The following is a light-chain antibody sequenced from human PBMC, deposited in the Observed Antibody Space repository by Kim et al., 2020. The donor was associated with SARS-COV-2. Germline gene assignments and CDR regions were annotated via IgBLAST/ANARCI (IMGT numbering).Light chain of an antibody. CDR1: VLAKKY. Sequence: SYELTQPSSVSVSPRQTARITCSGDVLAKKYARWFQQKPGQAPVLVIYKDSERPSGIPERFSGSSSGTTVTLTISGAQVEDEADYYCYSAADNSWVFGGGTKLTVL. CDR2: KDS. V-gene: IGLV3-27*01. J-gene: IGLJ3*02. CDR3: YSAADNSWV.